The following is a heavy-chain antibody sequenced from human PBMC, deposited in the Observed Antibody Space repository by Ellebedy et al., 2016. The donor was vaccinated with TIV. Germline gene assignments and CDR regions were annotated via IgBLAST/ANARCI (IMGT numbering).Heavy chain of an antibody. CDR1: GFTFSNAW. J-gene: IGHJ4*02. V-gene: IGHV3-15*01. CDR3: ARGHGDYVAY. Sequence: GESLKISCAASGFTFSNAWMSWVRQAPGKGLEWVGRIKSKTDGGTTDYAAPVKGRFTISRDDSKNTLYLQMNSLKTEDTAVYYCARGHGDYVAYWGQGTLVTVSS. CDR2: IKSKTDGGTT. D-gene: IGHD4-17*01.